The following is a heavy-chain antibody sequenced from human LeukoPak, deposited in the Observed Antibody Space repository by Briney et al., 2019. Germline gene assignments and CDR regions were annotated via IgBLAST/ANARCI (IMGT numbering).Heavy chain of an antibody. CDR2: INPNSGGT. CDR3: ARDLLYGDALDY. CDR1: GYTFTGYY. V-gene: IGHV1-2*02. Sequence: ASVKVSCKASGYTFTGYYMHWARRAPGQGLEWMGWINPNSGGTNHAQEFQGRVTMTRDTSISTAYMELSRLRSDDTAVYYCARDLLYGDALDYWGQGTLVTVSS. D-gene: IGHD4-17*01. J-gene: IGHJ4*02.